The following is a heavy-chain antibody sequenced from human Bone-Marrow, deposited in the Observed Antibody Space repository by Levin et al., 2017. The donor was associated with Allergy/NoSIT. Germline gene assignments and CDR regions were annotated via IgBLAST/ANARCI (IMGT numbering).Heavy chain of an antibody. J-gene: IGHJ4*02. D-gene: IGHD4-17*01. CDR2: ISSNSGKI. CDR1: GFTFDHYA. CDR3: AKDPTNYGDDVHFDY. Sequence: PGGSLRLSCAASGFTFDHYAMHWVRQGPGKGLEWVSGISSNSGKIGYADSVKGRFTISRDNAKNSLYLQMNSLRAEDTALYYCAKDPTNYGDDVHFDYWGQGTLVTVSS. V-gene: IGHV3-9*01.